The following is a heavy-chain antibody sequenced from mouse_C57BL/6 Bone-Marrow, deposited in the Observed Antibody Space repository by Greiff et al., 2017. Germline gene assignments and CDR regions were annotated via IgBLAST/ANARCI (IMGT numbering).Heavy chain of an antibody. Sequence: QVQLQQSGAELVKPGASVKISCKASGYDISNYCMNWVKQRPGKGLEWIGQIYPGDGDTDYTGKFQGKATLTADTSSSTAYLQLSSLTSEDSAVYFGAKEEEKGWPAWWAYWGQGTLGTVSA. D-gene: IGHD2-3*01. J-gene: IGHJ3*01. CDR2: IYPGDGDT. CDR1: GYDISNYC. CDR3: AKEEEKGWPAWWAY. V-gene: IGHV1-80*01.